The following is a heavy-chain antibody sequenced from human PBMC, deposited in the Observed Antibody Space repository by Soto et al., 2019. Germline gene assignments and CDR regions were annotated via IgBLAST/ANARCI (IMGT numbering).Heavy chain of an antibody. J-gene: IGHJ4*02. D-gene: IGHD6-19*01. CDR3: AKDGETKQWLRYFDY. V-gene: IGHV3-30*18. CDR2: ISYDGSNT. CDR1: GFTFSSYA. Sequence: QVQLVESGGGVVQPGRSLRLSCAVSGFTFSSYAMHWVRQAPGKGLEYVAIISYDGSNTYYADSVKGRFTISRDNSKNTRYLQLNSLRAEDTAVYYCAKDGETKQWLRYFDYWGQGTLVTVSS.